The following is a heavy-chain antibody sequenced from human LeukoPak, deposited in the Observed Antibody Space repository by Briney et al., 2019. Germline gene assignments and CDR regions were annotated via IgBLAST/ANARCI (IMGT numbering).Heavy chain of an antibody. CDR3: ARDSSYYYDSFF. CDR2: ISTSSSYI. V-gene: IGHV3-21*01. CDR1: GFTSSR. J-gene: IGHJ4*02. Sequence: GGSLRLSCAAPGFTSSRMNWVRQAPGKGLEWVSSISTSSSYIYYADSVKGRFTVSRDNAKNSLYLQMNSLRAEDTAVYYCARDSSYYYDSFFWGQGTLVTVSS. D-gene: IGHD3-22*01.